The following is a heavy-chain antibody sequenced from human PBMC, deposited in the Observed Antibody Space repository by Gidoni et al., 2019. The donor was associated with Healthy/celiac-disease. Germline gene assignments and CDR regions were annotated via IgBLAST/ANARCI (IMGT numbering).Heavy chain of an antibody. CDR3: ARASDVVMTTVTYFDY. J-gene: IGHJ4*02. CDR2: IYYSGST. V-gene: IGHV4-31*03. CDR1: GGSISSGGYY. D-gene: IGHD4-4*01. Sequence: QVQLQESGPGLVKPSQTLSLTCTVSGGSISSGGYYWSWIRQHPGKGLEWIGYIYYSGSTYYNPSLKSRVTISVDTSKNQFSLKLSSVTAADTAVYYCARASDVVMTTVTYFDYWGQGTLVTVSS.